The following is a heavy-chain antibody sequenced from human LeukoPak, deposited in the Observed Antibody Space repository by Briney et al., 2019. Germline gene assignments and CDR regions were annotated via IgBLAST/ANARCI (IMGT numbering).Heavy chain of an antibody. Sequence: SETLSLTCTVSGGSISSYYWSWIRQPAGKGLEWIGRIYTSGSTDYNPSLKSRLTMSVDTSKNQFSLKLSSVTAADTAVYYCASEWLGYDSSGYYFWGQGTLVTVSS. CDR1: GGSISSYY. CDR2: IYTSGST. J-gene: IGHJ4*02. V-gene: IGHV4-4*07. D-gene: IGHD3-22*01. CDR3: ASEWLGYDSSGYYF.